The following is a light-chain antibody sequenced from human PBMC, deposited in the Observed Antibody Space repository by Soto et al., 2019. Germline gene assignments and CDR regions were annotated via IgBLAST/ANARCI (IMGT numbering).Light chain of an antibody. CDR1: QSVSSN. V-gene: IGKV3-20*01. Sequence: IVITQSPATLSVSPGEGATLSCRASQSVSSNLAWYQQKPGQAPRLLIYGASSRATGIPDRFSGSGSGTDFTLTISRLEPEDFAVYYCQQYGSSPLTFGGGTKVDIK. CDR3: QQYGSSPLT. CDR2: GAS. J-gene: IGKJ4*01.